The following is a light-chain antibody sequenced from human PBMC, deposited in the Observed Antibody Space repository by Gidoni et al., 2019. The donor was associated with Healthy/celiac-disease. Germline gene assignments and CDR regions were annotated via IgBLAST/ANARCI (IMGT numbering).Light chain of an antibody. CDR3: QRSYSTPVT. J-gene: IGKJ5*01. CDR1: TSISSY. CDR2: AAS. Sequence: DNQRTQSPSSLSASVGDRVTITCRASTSISSYLNWYQQKPGKAPKLLIYAASSLQSGVPSRFSGSGSGTDFTLTVSSLQPDDFATYYCQRSYSTPVTFGQGTRLEIK. V-gene: IGKV1-39*01.